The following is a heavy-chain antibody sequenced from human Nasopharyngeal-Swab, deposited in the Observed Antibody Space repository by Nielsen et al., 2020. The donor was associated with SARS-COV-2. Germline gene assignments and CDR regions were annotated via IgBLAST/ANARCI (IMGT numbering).Heavy chain of an antibody. D-gene: IGHD2-8*02. J-gene: IGHJ4*02. CDR2: IYRSGDT. CDR3: AGSVWWSFVAD. CDR1: GSSVSRNY. Sequence: GESLKISCAVSGSSVSRNYMSWVRQAPGKGLEWVSVIYRSGDTFYADSVKGRFTISRDISQNTLILQMNSLGVEDTAVYYCAGSVWWSFVADWGQGTLVTVSS. V-gene: IGHV3-66*01.